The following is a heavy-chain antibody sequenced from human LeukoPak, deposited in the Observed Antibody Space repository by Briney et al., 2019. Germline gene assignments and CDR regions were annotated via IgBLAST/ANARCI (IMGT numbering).Heavy chain of an antibody. CDR3: ARVPCTNGVCYLDY. D-gene: IGHD2-8*01. V-gene: IGHV4-59*01. Sequence: SETLSLTCTVSGGSISSYYWSWIRQPPGKGLEWIGYIYYSGSTNYNPSLKSRVTISVDTSKNQFSLKLSSVTAADTAVYYRARVPCTNGVCYLDYWGQGTLVTVSS. J-gene: IGHJ4*02. CDR2: IYYSGST. CDR1: GGSISSYY.